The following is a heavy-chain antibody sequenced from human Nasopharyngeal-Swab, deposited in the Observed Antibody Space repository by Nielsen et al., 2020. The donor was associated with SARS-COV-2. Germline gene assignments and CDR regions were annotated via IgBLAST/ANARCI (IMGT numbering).Heavy chain of an antibody. Sequence: GESLKISCAASGFSFCTYTMNWVRQAPGKGLEWLSSISSDSGAKYHADSVKGRFTISRDNAKNSLYLEMNSLRAEDTAVYYCLRGDRRDYWGPGTLVSVSS. D-gene: IGHD3-22*01. J-gene: IGHJ4*02. CDR1: GFSFCTYT. CDR2: ISSDSGAK. V-gene: IGHV3-21*01. CDR3: LRGDRRDY.